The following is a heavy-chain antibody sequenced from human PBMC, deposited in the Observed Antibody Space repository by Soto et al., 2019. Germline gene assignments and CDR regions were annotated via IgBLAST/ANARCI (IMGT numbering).Heavy chain of an antibody. J-gene: IGHJ5*02. CDR2: IYYSGST. V-gene: IGHV4-59*12. CDR3: ARGRLERAVYWFDP. CDR1: GGSISSYY. Sequence: SLTCTVSGGSISSYYWSWIRQPPGKGLEWIGYIYYSGSTNYNPSLKSRVTISVDTSKNQFSLQLNSVTPEDTAVYYCARGRLERAVYWFDPWGQGTLVTVSS. D-gene: IGHD1-1*01.